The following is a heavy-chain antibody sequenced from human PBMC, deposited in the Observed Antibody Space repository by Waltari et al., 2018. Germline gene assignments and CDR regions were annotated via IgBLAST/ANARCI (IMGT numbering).Heavy chain of an antibody. CDR3: AREGGGCSGGSCYSTDDAFDI. J-gene: IGHJ3*02. Sequence: QVQLVQSGAEVKKPGSSVKVSCKASGGTFSSYAISWVRQAPGQGLEWMGGIIPIFGTANYAQKFQGRVTITADESTSTAYMELSSRRSEDTAVYYCAREGGGCSGGSCYSTDDAFDIWGQGTTVTISS. CDR1: GGTFSSYA. CDR2: IIPIFGTA. V-gene: IGHV1-69*12. D-gene: IGHD2-15*01.